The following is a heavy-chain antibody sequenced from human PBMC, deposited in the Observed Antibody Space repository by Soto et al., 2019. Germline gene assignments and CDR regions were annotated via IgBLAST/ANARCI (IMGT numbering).Heavy chain of an antibody. CDR1: GGSITTGGRY. CDR3: AQALVFTGGDGFDI. V-gene: IGHV4-31*02. Sequence: QVRLQEWGPGLVKPSQTLSLKCSVSGGSITTGGRYWSWIRQLPGKGLEWIGDIYYSGNTYYNASLKSRGTISVEAAKNQFSPKLSSVTAADTAVYYCAQALVFTGGDGFDIWGQGRLVTVSS. D-gene: IGHD1-1*01. J-gene: IGHJ3*02. CDR2: IYYSGNT.